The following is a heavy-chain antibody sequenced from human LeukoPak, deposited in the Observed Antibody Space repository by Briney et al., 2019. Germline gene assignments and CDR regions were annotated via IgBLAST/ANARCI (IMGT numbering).Heavy chain of an antibody. D-gene: IGHD6-13*01. Sequence: ASVKVSCKASGYNFTRYGINWVRQAPGQGLEWMGWISAYNGNTNYAQKVQGRVTMTTDTSTNTAYMELRSLRSDDTAVYYCARGGGVAAACTNFDYWGQGTLVTVSS. CDR3: ARGGGVAAACTNFDY. CDR1: GYNFTRYG. J-gene: IGHJ4*02. CDR2: ISAYNGNT. V-gene: IGHV1-18*01.